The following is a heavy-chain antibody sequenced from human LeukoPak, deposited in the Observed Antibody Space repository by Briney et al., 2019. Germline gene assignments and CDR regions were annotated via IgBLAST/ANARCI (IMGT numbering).Heavy chain of an antibody. Sequence: PGGSLRLSCAASGFTFSSYGMHWVRQAPGKGLEWVAVISYDGSNKYYADSVKGRFTISRDNAKNSLYLQMNSLRAEDTAVYYCARCGYERNFDYWGEGTLVTVSS. J-gene: IGHJ4*02. D-gene: IGHD5-18*01. CDR2: ISYDGSNK. CDR3: ARCGYERNFDY. V-gene: IGHV3-30*03. CDR1: GFTFSSYG.